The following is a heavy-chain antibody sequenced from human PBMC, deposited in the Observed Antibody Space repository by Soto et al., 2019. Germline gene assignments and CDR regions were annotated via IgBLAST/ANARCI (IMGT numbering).Heavy chain of an antibody. V-gene: IGHV3-23*01. D-gene: IGHD4-17*01. CDR3: ANGESIRYGEAYYFDY. CDR1: EFTFSSYA. Sequence: EVQLLESGGGLVQPGGSLRLSCAASEFTFSSYAMSWVRQAPGKGLEWVSAVSGSGGSTYYADSVMGRFTISRDNSKNTPYLKLISGGAEDTAVYYCANGESIRYGEAYYFDYWGQGTLVTVSS. CDR2: VSGSGGST. J-gene: IGHJ4*02.